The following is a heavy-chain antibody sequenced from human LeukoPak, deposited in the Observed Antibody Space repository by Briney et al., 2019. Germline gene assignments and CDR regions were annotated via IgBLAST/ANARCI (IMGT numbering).Heavy chain of an antibody. CDR3: VIHDYGDYVAGAGDYFDY. V-gene: IGHV1-8*01. J-gene: IGHJ4*02. CDR2: MNPNSGNT. D-gene: IGHD4-17*01. Sequence: ASVKVSCKASGYTFTSYDINWVQQATGQGLEWMGWMNPNSGNTGYAQKFQGRVTMTRNTSISTAYMELSSLRSEDTAVYYCVIHDYGDYVAGAGDYFDYWGQGTLVTVSS. CDR1: GYTFTSYD.